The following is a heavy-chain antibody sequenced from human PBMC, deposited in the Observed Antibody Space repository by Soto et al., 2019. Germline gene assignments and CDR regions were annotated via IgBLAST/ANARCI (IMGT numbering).Heavy chain of an antibody. CDR1: GGTFSSYA. J-gene: IGHJ4*02. D-gene: IGHD3-16*01. CDR3: ARRLSPYVSYFDY. V-gene: IGHV1-69*13. Sequence: GASVKVSCKASGGTFSSYAISWVRQAPGQGLEWMGGIIPIFGTANYAQKFQGRVTITADESTSTAYMELSSLRSEDTAVYYCARRLSPYVSYFDYWGQGTLVTVSS. CDR2: IIPIFGTA.